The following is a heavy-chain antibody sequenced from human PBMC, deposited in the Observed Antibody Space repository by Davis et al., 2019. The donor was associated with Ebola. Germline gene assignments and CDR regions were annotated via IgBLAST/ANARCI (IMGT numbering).Heavy chain of an antibody. CDR2: ILGSSSFI. V-gene: IGHV3-21*05. CDR3: VRGGDLSGTYPPFDF. Sequence: PGGSLRLSCAASGFTFSSYWMSSVRQAPGRALEWISFILGSSSFIYYADSVKVRFTISRDNAKNSLHLQMTSLGDEDTAVYYCVRGGDLSGTYPPFDFWGQGILVTVSS. J-gene: IGHJ4*02. D-gene: IGHD1-26*01. CDR1: GFTFSSYW.